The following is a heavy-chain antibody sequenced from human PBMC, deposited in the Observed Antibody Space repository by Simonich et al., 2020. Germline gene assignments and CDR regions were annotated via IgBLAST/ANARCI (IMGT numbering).Heavy chain of an antibody. Sequence: EVQLVESGGGLVKPGGSLRLSCAASGFTFSSYSMNWVRQAPGEGLEWVSSVSSSSSYISYADSVKGRFTISRDNAKNSLYLQMNSLRAEDTAVYYCARWIAVAGTGAYGMDVWGQGTTVTVSS. J-gene: IGHJ6*02. CDR2: VSSSSSYI. CDR3: ARWIAVAGTGAYGMDV. V-gene: IGHV3-21*01. CDR1: GFTFSSYS. D-gene: IGHD6-19*01.